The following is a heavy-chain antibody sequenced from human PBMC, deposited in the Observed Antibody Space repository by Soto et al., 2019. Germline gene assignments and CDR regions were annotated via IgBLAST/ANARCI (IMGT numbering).Heavy chain of an antibody. J-gene: IGHJ5*02. CDR2: IYYSGST. V-gene: IGHV4-59*08. Sequence: AETLSLTCTVSGCSISSYYWSWIRQPPGKGLEWIGYIYYSGSTNYNPSLKSRVTISVDTSKNQFSLKLSSVTAADTAVYYCARRGYSGYEPYNWFDPWGQGTLVTVSS. CDR1: GCSISSYY. CDR3: ARRGYSGYEPYNWFDP. D-gene: IGHD5-12*01.